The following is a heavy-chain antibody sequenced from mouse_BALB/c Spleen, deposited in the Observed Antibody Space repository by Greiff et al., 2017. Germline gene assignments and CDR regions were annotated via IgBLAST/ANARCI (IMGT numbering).Heavy chain of an antibody. CDR3: ARRADYDVRFAY. V-gene: IGHV1-54*01. CDR2: INPGSGGT. D-gene: IGHD2-4*01. J-gene: IGHJ3*01. Sequence: QVQLQQSGAELVRPGTSVKVSCKASGYAFTNYLIEWVKQRPGQGLEWIGVINPGSGGTNYNEKFKGKATLTADNSSSTAYMQLSSLTSDDSAVYFCARRADYDVRFAYWGQGTLVTVSA. CDR1: GYAFTNYL.